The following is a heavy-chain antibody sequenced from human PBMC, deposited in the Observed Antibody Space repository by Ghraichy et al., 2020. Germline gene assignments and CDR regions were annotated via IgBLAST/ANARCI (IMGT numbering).Heavy chain of an antibody. J-gene: IGHJ5*02. V-gene: IGHV4-39*01. D-gene: IGHD6-13*01. CDR3: ASPPAAGTGWFDP. CDR2: IYYSGST. Sequence: SETLSLTCTVSGGSISSSSYYWGWIRQPPGKGLEWIGSIYYSGSTYYNPSLKSRVTISVDTSKNQFSLKLSSVTAADTAVYYCASPPAAGTGWFDPWGQGTLVTVSS. CDR1: GGSISSSSYY.